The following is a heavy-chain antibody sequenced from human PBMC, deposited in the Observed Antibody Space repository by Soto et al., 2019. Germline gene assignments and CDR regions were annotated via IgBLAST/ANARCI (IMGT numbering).Heavy chain of an antibody. D-gene: IGHD5-12*01. CDR3: ARAGKWLRSYFDY. CDR1: GGSISSYY. Sequence: SDTLSLTCTVSGGSISSYYWSWIRQPPGKGLEWIGYIYYSGSTNYNPSLKSRVTISVDTSKNQFSLKLSSVTAADTAVYYCARAGKWLRSYFDYWGQGTLVTVS. J-gene: IGHJ4*02. CDR2: IYYSGST. V-gene: IGHV4-59*01.